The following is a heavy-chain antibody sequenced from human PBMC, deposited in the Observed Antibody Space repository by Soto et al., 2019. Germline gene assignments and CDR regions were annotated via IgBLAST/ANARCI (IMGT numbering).Heavy chain of an antibody. V-gene: IGHV4-61*01. CDR2: IYYSGST. Sequence: SETLSLTCTVSGGSVSSGSYYWSWIRQPPGKGLEWIGYIYYSGSTNYNPSLKSRVTISVDTSKNQFSLKLSSVTAADTAVYYCARGTLSAVAGIGTYYYYYYGMGVWGQGTTVTVSS. CDR1: GGSVSSGSYY. J-gene: IGHJ6*02. D-gene: IGHD6-19*01. CDR3: ARGTLSAVAGIGTYYYYYYGMGV.